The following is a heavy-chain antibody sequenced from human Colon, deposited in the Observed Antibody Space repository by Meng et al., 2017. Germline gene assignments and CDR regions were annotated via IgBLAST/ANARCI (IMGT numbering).Heavy chain of an antibody. D-gene: IGHD3-16*01. V-gene: IGHV3-74*01. Sequence: GESLKISCAASGFTFSNYWMHWVRQTPGKGLVWVSRINTDESITTYADSVKGRFTISRDNAKNTLYLQMNSLRAEDTAVFYCARGGKDLYTFDIWGQGKTV. J-gene: IGHJ3*02. CDR2: INTDESIT. CDR1: GFTFSNYW. CDR3: ARGGKDLYTFDI.